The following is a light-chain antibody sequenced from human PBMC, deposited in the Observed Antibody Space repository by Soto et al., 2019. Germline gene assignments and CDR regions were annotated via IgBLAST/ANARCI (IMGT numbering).Light chain of an antibody. Sequence: QSALTQPASVSGSPGQSIIIPCTGTSSDVGGYNYVSWDQHHPGKAPKLRIYDVTNRPSGVSTRLSGSKSGNTASLHISVLLAEDEDNGYCGSYASRSTVLFGGGTTVTVL. CDR3: GSYASRSTVL. CDR1: SSDVGGYNY. J-gene: IGLJ2*01. CDR2: DVT. V-gene: IGLV2-14*03.